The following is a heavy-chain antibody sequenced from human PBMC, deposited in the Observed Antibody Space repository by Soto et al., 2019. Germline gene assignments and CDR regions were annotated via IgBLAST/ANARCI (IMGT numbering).Heavy chain of an antibody. CDR2: IDWDDDK. Sequence: VSGPTLVNPTQTLTLTCTFSGFSLSTSGMCVSWIRQPPGKALEWLALIDWDDDKYYSTSLKTRLTISKDTSKNQVVLTMNNMDPVDTATYYCARADCTNGVCPFDIWGQGTMVTVSS. CDR3: ARADCTNGVCPFDI. CDR1: GFSLSTSGMC. J-gene: IGHJ3*02. V-gene: IGHV2-70*01. D-gene: IGHD2-8*01.